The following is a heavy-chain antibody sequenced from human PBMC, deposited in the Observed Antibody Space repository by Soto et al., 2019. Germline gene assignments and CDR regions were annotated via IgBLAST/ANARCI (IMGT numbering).Heavy chain of an antibody. J-gene: IGHJ4*02. CDR3: ARITRGYNLALDH. CDR2: IFSNDEK. Sequence: QVTLKESGPVLVKPTETLTLTCTVSGFSLSYVRMGVSWIRQPPGKALEWLAHIFSNDEKSYTISLKSRLTISKDTSKSQVVLTMTNMVPVDPAAYVCARITRGYNLALDHWGQGTLVTVSS. D-gene: IGHD5-12*01. CDR1: GFSLSYVRMG. V-gene: IGHV2-26*01.